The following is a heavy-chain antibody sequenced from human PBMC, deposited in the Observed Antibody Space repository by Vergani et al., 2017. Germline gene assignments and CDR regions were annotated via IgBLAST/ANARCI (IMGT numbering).Heavy chain of an antibody. J-gene: IGHJ6*02. CDR1: GFTFDDYA. CDR2: ISWNSGSI. CDR3: ARGYSVSYGMDV. Sequence: EVQLVESGGGLVQPGRSLRLSCAASGFTFDDYAMHWVRQAPGKGLEWVSGISWNSGSIGYADSVKGRFTISRENAKNSLYLQMNSLRAEDTALYYCARGYSVSYGMDVWGQGTTVTVSS. D-gene: IGHD3-10*02. V-gene: IGHV3-9*01.